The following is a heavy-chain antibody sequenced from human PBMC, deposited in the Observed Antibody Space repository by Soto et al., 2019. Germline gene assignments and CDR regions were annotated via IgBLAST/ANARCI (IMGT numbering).Heavy chain of an antibody. CDR3: ARGVTAGVDY. D-gene: IGHD1-26*01. V-gene: IGHV1-8*01. J-gene: IGHJ4*02. CDR2: MQPSSGRT. Sequence: QVQLVQSGAEVREPGASVKVSCKASGYSFTSLDINWVRQTTGQGLEWMGWMQPSSGRTGYAQKFQGRVTMTRDTSINSDYMELSSLKPDDTAFYYCARGVTAGVDYWGQGTLVTVSS. CDR1: GYSFTSLD.